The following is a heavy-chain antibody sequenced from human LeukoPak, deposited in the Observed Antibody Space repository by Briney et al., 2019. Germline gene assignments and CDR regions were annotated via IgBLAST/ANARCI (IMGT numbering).Heavy chain of an antibody. D-gene: IGHD3-16*02. CDR2: IYYRGTT. J-gene: IGHJ4*02. CDR1: GDSIDSYY. CDR3: ARASYDYVWGSYRPQFFDY. V-gene: IGHV4-59*01. Sequence: SETLSLTCTVSGDSIDSYYWSWIRQPPGKGLEWIGYIYYRGTTSYNPFLKSRVTISVDTSKNQFSLKLSSVTAADTAVYYCARASYDYVWGSYRPQFFDYWGQGTLVTVSS.